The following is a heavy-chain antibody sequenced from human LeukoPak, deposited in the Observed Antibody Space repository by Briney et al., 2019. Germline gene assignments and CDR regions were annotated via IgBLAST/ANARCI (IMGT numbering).Heavy chain of an antibody. CDR2: TYYRSKWYN. V-gene: IGHV6-1*01. J-gene: IGHJ4*02. CDR3: ARDLRAVAVAGTGFDY. Sequence: HSQTLSLTCAISGDSVSSNSAAWNWIRQSPSRGLEWLGRTYYRSKWYNDYAVSVKSRITINPDTSKNQFSLQLNSVTPEDTAVYYCARDLRAVAVAGTGFDYWGQGTLVTVSS. D-gene: IGHD6-19*01. CDR1: GDSVSSNSAA.